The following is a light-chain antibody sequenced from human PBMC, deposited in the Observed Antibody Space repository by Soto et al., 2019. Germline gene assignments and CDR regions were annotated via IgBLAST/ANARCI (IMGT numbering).Light chain of an antibody. J-gene: IGLJ1*01. V-gene: IGLV2-11*01. CDR2: DVG. CDR3: CSYAGNYTYV. CDR1: SSDIGTYNY. Sequence: QSALTQPRSVSGSPGQSVTISCTGTSSDIGTYNYVSWYQQHPGKAPKVVIFDVGKRPSGVPDRFSGSKSGNTASLTISGLQADDEADYYCCSYAGNYTYVFGTGTKLTVL.